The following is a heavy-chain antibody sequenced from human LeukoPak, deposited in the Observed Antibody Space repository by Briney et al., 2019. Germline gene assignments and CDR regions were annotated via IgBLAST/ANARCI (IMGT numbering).Heavy chain of an antibody. CDR1: GYTFTSYD. J-gene: IGHJ6*02. CDR2: MNPNSGNT. D-gene: IGHD1-26*01. CDR3: VSGSYYYDYYGMDV. Sequence: GASVTVSCKASGYTFTSYDISWVRQATGQGLEWMGWMNPNSGNTGYAQKFQGRVTMTRNTSISTAYMELSSLRSEDTAVYYCVSGSYYYDYYGMDVWGQGTTVTVSS. V-gene: IGHV1-8*01.